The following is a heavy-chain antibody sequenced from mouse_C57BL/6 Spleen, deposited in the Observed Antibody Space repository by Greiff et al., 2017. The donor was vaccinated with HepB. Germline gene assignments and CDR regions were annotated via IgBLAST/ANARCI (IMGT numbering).Heavy chain of an antibody. CDR2: IHPNSGST. CDR1: GYTFTSYW. J-gene: IGHJ4*01. CDR3: AKEDDGYYDAMDY. D-gene: IGHD2-3*01. V-gene: IGHV1-64*01. Sequence: QVQLQQPGAELVKPGASVKLSCKASGYTFTSYWMHWVKQRPGQGLEWIGMIHPNSGSTNYNEKFKSKATLTVDKSSSTAYMQLSSLTSEDSAFYYCAKEDDGYYDAMDYWGQGTSVTVSS.